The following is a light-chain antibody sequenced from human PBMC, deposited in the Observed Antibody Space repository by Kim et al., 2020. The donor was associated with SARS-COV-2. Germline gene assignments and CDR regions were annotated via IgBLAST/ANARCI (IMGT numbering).Light chain of an antibody. V-gene: IGKV1-17*03. Sequence: GGKVPIHLRAGQGISNYLTWFQEEPGKGPKRLIFAASSLQSGVPSRFSGSGSGTEFTLTISSLQPEDFATYYCLQHNSYPLTLGGGTKVDIK. CDR2: AAS. CDR3: LQHNSYPLT. CDR1: QGISNY. J-gene: IGKJ4*01.